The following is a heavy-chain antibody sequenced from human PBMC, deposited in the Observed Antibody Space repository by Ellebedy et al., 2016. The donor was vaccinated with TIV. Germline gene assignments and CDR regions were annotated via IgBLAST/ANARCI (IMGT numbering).Heavy chain of an antibody. CDR2: ISSSSSYI. Sequence: GESLKISXAASGFTFSSYSMNWVRQAPGKGLEWVSSISSSSSYIYYADSVKGRFTISRDNAKNSLYLQMNSLRAEDTAVYYCARDPNYYDSSGYYQEADYWGQGTLVTVSS. D-gene: IGHD3-22*01. CDR3: ARDPNYYDSSGYYQEADY. J-gene: IGHJ4*02. V-gene: IGHV3-21*01. CDR1: GFTFSSYS.